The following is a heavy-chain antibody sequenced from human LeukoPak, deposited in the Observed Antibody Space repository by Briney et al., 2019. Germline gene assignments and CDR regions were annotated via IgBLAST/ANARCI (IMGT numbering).Heavy chain of an antibody. J-gene: IGHJ6*03. V-gene: IGHV3-74*01. CDR1: GFTFSTYW. Sequence: PGGSLRLSCAASGFTFSTYWMNWVRQPPGKGLVWASRINSDGSSTTYADSVMGRFTISRDNATNTLFLQMNSLRADDTAVYYCARSTSHYYYYYMDVWGKGTTVTISS. CDR2: INSDGSST. CDR3: ARSTSHYYYYYMDV.